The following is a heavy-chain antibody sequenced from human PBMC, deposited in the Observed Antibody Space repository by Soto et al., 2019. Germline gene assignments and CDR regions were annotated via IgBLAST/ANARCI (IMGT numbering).Heavy chain of an antibody. CDR1: GFTFSSYG. CDR2: ISYDGSNK. CDR3: AWSFSSGWYVLDY. D-gene: IGHD6-19*01. V-gene: IGHV3-30*03. J-gene: IGHJ4*02. Sequence: GGSLRLSCAASGFTFSSYGMHWVRQAPGKGLEWVAVISYDGSNKYYADSVKGRFTISRDNSKNTLYLQMNSLRAEDTAVYYCAWSFSSGWYVLDYWGQGTLVTVSS.